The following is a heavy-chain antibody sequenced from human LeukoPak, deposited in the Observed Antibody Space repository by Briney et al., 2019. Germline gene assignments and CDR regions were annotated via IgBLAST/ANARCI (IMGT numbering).Heavy chain of an antibody. CDR1: GYTFTGHY. D-gene: IGHD6-13*01. CDR2: INPNSGGT. CDR3: VRDMGIAAAFDY. J-gene: IGHJ4*02. Sequence: ASVKVSCKASGYTFTGHYMHWVRQAPGQGLEWMGWINPNSGGTNYAQKFQGRVTMTRDTSISTAYMELSRLRSDDTAVYYCVRDMGIAAAFDYWGQGTLVTVSS. V-gene: IGHV1-2*02.